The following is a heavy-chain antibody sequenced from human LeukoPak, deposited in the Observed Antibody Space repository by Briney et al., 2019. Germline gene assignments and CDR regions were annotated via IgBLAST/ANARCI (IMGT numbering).Heavy chain of an antibody. V-gene: IGHV4-4*07. Sequence: NPSETLSLTCTVSGGSISSYYWSWIRRPAGKGLEWIGRIYTSGSTNYNPSLKSRVTMSVDTSKNQFSLKLSSVTAADTAVYYCARDLWRYYYGMDVWGQGTTVTVSS. D-gene: IGHD3-3*01. CDR3: ARDLWRYYYGMDV. CDR2: IYTSGST. CDR1: GGSISSYY. J-gene: IGHJ6*02.